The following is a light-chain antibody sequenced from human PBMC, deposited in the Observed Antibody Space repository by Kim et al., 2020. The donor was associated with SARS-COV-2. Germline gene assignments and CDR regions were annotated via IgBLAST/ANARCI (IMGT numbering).Light chain of an antibody. J-gene: IGKJ2*03. V-gene: IGKV1-39*01. Sequence: ASVGDTVTITCRASQGISKYLNWYQQKPGKAPQLLIYAASSLQSGVPSRFSGSGSGTNFTLTISSLQPDDFATYYCQQSYSTPLHSFGQGTKLEIK. CDR1: QGISKY. CDR3: QQSYSTPLHS. CDR2: AAS.